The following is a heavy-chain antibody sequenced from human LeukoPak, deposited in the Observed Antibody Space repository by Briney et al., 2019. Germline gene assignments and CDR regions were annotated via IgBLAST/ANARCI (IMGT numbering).Heavy chain of an antibody. J-gene: IGHJ4*02. D-gene: IGHD3-10*01. Sequence: PSQTLSLTCAVSGGSISSGGYSWSWIRQPPGKGLEWIGYIYHSGSTYYNPSLKSRVTISVDRSKNQFSLKLSSVTAADTAVYYCARVFMVRGVIPSYYFDYWGQGTLVTVSS. CDR2: IYHSGST. V-gene: IGHV4-30-2*01. CDR1: GGSISSGGYS. CDR3: ARVFMVRGVIPSYYFDY.